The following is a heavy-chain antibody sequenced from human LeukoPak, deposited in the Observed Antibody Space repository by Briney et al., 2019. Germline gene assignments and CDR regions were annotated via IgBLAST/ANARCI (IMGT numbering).Heavy chain of an antibody. V-gene: IGHV1-24*01. D-gene: IGHD3-3*01. CDR1: ESTVTEFS. CDR2: FDPDNAER. Sequence: ASVKVSCKVSESTVTEFSIHWVRQPPGKGLEWMGVFDPDNAERVFARKFQGRDTMTEGTSTNTAYMELTSLGSEDTAVYYCATGQTTPVLVDTLHFWGQGTRVTVSS. J-gene: IGHJ1*01. CDR3: ATGQTTPVLVDTLHF.